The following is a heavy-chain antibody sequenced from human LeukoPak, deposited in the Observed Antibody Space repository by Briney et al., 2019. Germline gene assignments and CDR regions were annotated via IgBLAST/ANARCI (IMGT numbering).Heavy chain of an antibody. CDR3: ARHSVTYYDFDY. J-gene: IGHJ4*02. CDR2: IHYTGTT. Sequence: NPSETLSLTCTVSGGSISSYYWSWIRQPPGKGPEWIGYIHYTGTTNYNPSLKSRVTISVDTSKSQSSLKLTSVTAADTAVYYCARHSVTYYDFDYWGQGTLVTVSS. V-gene: IGHV4-59*08. CDR1: GGSISSYY. D-gene: IGHD1-26*01.